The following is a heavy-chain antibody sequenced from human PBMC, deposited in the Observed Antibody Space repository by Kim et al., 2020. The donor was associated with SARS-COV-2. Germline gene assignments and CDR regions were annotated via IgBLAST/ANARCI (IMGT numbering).Heavy chain of an antibody. D-gene: IGHD1-26*01. J-gene: IGHJ5*02. CDR3: ARADSWSYLDWFDP. Sequence: ADSVKGRFTISRDNSKNTLYLKMNSLRAEDTAVYYCARADSWSYLDWFDPWGQGTLVTVSS. V-gene: IGHV3-30*01.